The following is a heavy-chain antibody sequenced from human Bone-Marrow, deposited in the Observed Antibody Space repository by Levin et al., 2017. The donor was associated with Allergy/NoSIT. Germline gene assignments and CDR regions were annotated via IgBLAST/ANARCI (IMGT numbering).Heavy chain of an antibody. CDR3: ARTQWLSQSLDS. CDR1: GYNFTSYY. Sequence: KAGGSLRLSCKSSGYNFTSYYINWVRHMPGKGLEWMGNIDPINTYTKYGPSFQGHVTISSDKSITTAYLQWSSLKPSDTAIYYCARTQWLSQSLDSWGHGTQVTVSS. CDR2: IDPINTYT. D-gene: IGHD6-19*01. J-gene: IGHJ5*01. V-gene: IGHV5-10-1*01.